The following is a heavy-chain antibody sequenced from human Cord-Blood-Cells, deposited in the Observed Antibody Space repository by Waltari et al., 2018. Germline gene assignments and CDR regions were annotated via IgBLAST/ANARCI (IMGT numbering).Heavy chain of an antibody. CDR1: GGTFSSYA. V-gene: IGHV1-69*01. CDR2: IIPIFVTA. D-gene: IGHD3-16*02. Sequence: QVQLVQSGAEVKKPGSPVKVSCKASGGTFSSYAISWVRQAPGQGLEWMGGIIPIFVTANYAQKFQGRVTITADESTSTAYMELSSRRSEDTAVYYCAREPYDYVWGSYRGFDPWGQGTLVTVSS. CDR3: AREPYDYVWGSYRGFDP. J-gene: IGHJ5*02.